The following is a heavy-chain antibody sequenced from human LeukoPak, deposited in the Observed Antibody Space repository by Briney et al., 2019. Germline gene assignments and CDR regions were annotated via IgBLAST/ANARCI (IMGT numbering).Heavy chain of an antibody. CDR2: IYYSGTT. CDR1: GGSISSYY. D-gene: IGHD3-10*01. J-gene: IGHJ4*02. V-gene: IGHV4-59*01. CDR3: AKKGYAGSGTYSYYFDY. Sequence: SETLSLTCTVSGGSISSYYWSWIRQPPGRGLEWIGYIYYSGTTNYNPSLKSRVTISVDTSKNQFSLKLSSVTAVDTAVYYCAKKGYAGSGTYSYYFDYWGQGALVTVSS.